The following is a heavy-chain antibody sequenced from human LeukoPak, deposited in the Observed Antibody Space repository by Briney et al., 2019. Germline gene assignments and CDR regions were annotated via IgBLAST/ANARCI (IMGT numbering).Heavy chain of an antibody. CDR3: AKDEAVAGNPYLDY. CDR2: ISGSGGST. CDR1: GFTFSSYW. D-gene: IGHD6-19*01. Sequence: PGGSLRLSCAASGFTFSSYWMSWVRQAPGKGLEWVSAISGSGGSTYYADSVKGRFTISRDNSKNTLYLQMNSLRAEDTAVYYCAKDEAVAGNPYLDYWGQGTLVTVSS. J-gene: IGHJ4*02. V-gene: IGHV3-23*01.